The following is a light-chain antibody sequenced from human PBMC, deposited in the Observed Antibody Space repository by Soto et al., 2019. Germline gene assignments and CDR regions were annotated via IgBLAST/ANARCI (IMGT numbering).Light chain of an antibody. Sequence: QSVLTQPPSVSGAPGQRVTISCTGSSSNIGAGYDVHWYQQLPGTAPKLLIYGNSNRPSGVPDRFSGSKSGTSASRAISGIQAEDEADYYCKSYDSILSGFYIFGTGTKPTVL. V-gene: IGLV1-40*01. CDR2: GNS. J-gene: IGLJ1*01. CDR3: KSYDSILSGFYI. CDR1: SSNIGAGYD.